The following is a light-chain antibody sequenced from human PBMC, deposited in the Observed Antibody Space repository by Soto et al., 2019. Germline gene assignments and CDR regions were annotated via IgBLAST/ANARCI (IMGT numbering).Light chain of an antibody. V-gene: IGKV3-11*01. Sequence: EIVLTQSPATLSLSPGERATLSCRASQSVSSYLALYQQKPGQAPRLLIYDASNRATGIPARFSGSGFGTDFTLTISSLKPEDFAVYYCQQRSNWPPVVTFGQGTKLEIK. CDR3: QQRSNWPPVVT. CDR1: QSVSSY. J-gene: IGKJ2*01. CDR2: DAS.